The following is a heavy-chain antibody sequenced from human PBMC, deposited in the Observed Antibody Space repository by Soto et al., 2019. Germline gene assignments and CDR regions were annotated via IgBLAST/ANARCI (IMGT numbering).Heavy chain of an antibody. D-gene: IGHD3-16*01. J-gene: IGHJ5*02. Sequence: GGSLRLSCAASGFTFDDYDMHWVRQAPGKGLEWVSLISGDGGSTYYADSVKGRFTISRDNSKNSLYLQMNSLRTEDTALYYCAKDTYDYVGNWFDPWGQGTLVTVSS. CDR3: AKDTYDYVGNWFDP. V-gene: IGHV3-43*02. CDR2: ISGDGGST. CDR1: GFTFDDYD.